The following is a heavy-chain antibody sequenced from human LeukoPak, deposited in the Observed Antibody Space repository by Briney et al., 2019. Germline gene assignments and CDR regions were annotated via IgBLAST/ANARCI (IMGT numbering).Heavy chain of an antibody. V-gene: IGHV4-30-4*07. CDR3: ARREGGGFYYDG. CDR1: GGSISSGGYS. D-gene: IGHD3-16*01. J-gene: IGHJ4*02. CDR2: IYYSGST. Sequence: SETLSLTCAVSGGSISSGGYSWSWIRQPPGKGLAWIGYIYYSGSTYYNPSLKSRVTISIDKSKNQFSLKLSSVTAADTAVYYCARREGGGFYYDGWGQRTLVTVSS.